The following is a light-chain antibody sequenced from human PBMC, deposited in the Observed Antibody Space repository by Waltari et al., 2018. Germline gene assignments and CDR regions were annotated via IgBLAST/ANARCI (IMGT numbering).Light chain of an antibody. Sequence: QPVLTQSSSPSASLGSSVKLTCTLSSTHSSYITPCHQQQPGKPPRYLMKVEGSARYKKGSGVPDRFSGASSGADRYLTISNLQSEDEADYYCETWDSNTQGVFGGGTKLTVL. CDR3: ETWDSNTQGV. J-gene: IGLJ3*02. CDR1: STHSSYI. CDR2: VEGSARY. V-gene: IGLV4-60*03.